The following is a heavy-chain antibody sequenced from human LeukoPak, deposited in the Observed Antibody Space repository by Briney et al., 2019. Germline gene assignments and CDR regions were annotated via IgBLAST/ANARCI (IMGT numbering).Heavy chain of an antibody. V-gene: IGHV4-34*01. CDR1: GFTFSDYY. J-gene: IGHJ4*02. CDR3: AGGVAVAGRAREYYFDY. CDR2: INHSGST. D-gene: IGHD6-19*01. Sequence: GSLRLSCAASGFTFSDYYMRWIRQAPGKGLEWIGEINHSGSTNYNPSLKSRVTISVDTSKNQFSLKLSSVTAADTAVYYCAGGVAVAGRAREYYFDYWGQGTLVTVSS.